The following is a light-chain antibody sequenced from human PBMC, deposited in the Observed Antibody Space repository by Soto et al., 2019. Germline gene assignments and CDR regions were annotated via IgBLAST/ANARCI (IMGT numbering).Light chain of an antibody. Sequence: QSVLTQPPSASGTPGQRVTISCSGSSSNIGSNYVYWYQQLPATAPKLLIYSINQRPSAVPDRFSGSKSGTSASVAISGLRSEDEDEYYCAGWAGSMRGLYVFGPGTKVTVL. V-gene: IGLV1-47*02. CDR2: SIN. CDR3: AGWAGSMRGLYV. CDR1: SSNIGSNY. J-gene: IGLJ1*01.